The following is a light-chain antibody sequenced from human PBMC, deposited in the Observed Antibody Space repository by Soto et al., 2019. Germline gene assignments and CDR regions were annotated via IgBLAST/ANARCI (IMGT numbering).Light chain of an antibody. Sequence: ERVMTQFPATLPVSPGAKATLSCRASQTVSNNLARNPQKPGQAPRLLIYFASTRATGVPARFSGSGSGTESTLGISDLLSEYAAVYYGQHYNEWPLTFGGGTKLETK. J-gene: IGKJ4*01. CDR1: QTVSNN. CDR3: QHYNEWPLT. CDR2: FAS. V-gene: IGKV3-15*01.